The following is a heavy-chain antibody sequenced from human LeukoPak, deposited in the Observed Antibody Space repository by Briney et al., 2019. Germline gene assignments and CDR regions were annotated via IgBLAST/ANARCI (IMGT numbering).Heavy chain of an antibody. J-gene: IGHJ4*02. CDR3: ARTPSSIAAIFDY. CDR1: GFTFSSYA. Sequence: GGSLRLSCAASGFTFSSYAMHCVRQAPGKGLERGAVISYDGSNKYYADSVKGRFTISRDNSKNTLYLQMNSLRAEDTDVYYCARTPSSIAAIFDYWGQGTLVTVSS. D-gene: IGHD6-25*01. V-gene: IGHV3-30*04. CDR2: ISYDGSNK.